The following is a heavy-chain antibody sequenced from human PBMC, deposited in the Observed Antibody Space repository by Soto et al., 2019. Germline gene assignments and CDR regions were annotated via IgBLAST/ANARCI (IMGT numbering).Heavy chain of an antibody. CDR2: IWYDGSNK. CDR3: ARDAYSNYYYYYGMDV. D-gene: IGHD4-4*01. V-gene: IGHV3-33*01. Sequence: GGSLRLSCAASGFTFSSYGMHWVRQAPGKGLEWVAVIWYDGSNKYYADSVKGRFTISRDNSKNTLYLQMNSLRAEDTAVYYCARDAYSNYYYYYGMDVWGQGTTVTVS. J-gene: IGHJ6*02. CDR1: GFTFSSYG.